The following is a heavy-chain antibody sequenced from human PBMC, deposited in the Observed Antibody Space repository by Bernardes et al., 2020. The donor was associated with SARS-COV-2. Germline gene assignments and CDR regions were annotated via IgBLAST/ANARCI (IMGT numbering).Heavy chain of an antibody. V-gene: IGHV5-51*01. Sequence: GAYLNTSRKGSGYSLTSYWIGWVRQMPGKGLEWMGIIHPGYSDTRYSPSFQGQVTISADKSISTAYLQWSSLKASDTAMYYCARHLGYYDSSGYYYFDYWGQGTLVTVSS. CDR1: GYSLTSYW. D-gene: IGHD3-22*01. CDR3: ARHLGYYDSSGYYYFDY. CDR2: IHPGYSDT. J-gene: IGHJ4*02.